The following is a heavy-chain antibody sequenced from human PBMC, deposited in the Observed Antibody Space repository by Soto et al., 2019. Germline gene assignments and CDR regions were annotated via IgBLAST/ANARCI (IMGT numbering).Heavy chain of an antibody. D-gene: IGHD3-22*01. CDR1: GYTFTSYY. Sequence: QVQLVQSGAEVKKPGASVKVSCKASGYTFTSYYMRWVRQAPGQGLEWMGIINPSGGSTSYAQKFQGRVTMTRDTSTSTVYMELSSLRSEDTAVYYCARGGKPYYYDSSGYYDPIDYWGQGTLVTVSS. CDR2: INPSGGST. V-gene: IGHV1-46*01. J-gene: IGHJ4*02. CDR3: ARGGKPYYYDSSGYYDPIDY.